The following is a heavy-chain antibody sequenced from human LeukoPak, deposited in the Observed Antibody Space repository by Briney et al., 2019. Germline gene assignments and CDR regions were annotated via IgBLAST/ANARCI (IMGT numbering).Heavy chain of an antibody. Sequence: GGSLRLSRAASGFTLNDYYKSRVPQAPGKGVGGGGVISYDGSNKYYADSVKGRFTISRDNSKNTLYLQMNSLRAEDTAVYYCARDGPDSSGYYFDYWGQGTLVTVSS. V-gene: IGHV3-30*03. D-gene: IGHD3-22*01. CDR3: ARDGPDSSGYYFDY. J-gene: IGHJ4*02. CDR1: GFTLNDYY. CDR2: ISYDGSNK.